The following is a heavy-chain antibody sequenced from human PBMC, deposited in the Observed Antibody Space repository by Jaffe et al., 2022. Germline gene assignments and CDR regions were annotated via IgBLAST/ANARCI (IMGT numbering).Heavy chain of an antibody. CDR3: AREEGSYGGGNWFDP. J-gene: IGHJ5*02. Sequence: EVQLVESGGGLVQPGGSLRLSCAASGFTVSSNYMSWVRQAPGKGLEWVSVIYSGGSTYYADSVKGRFTISRDNSKNTLYLQMNSLRAEDTAVYYCAREEGSYGGGNWFDPWGQGTLVTVSS. D-gene: IGHD5-18*01. CDR2: IYSGGST. V-gene: IGHV3-66*02. CDR1: GFTVSSNY.